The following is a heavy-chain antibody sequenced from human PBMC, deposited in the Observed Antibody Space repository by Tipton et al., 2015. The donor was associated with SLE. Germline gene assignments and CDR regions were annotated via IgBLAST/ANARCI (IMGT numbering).Heavy chain of an antibody. J-gene: IGHJ4*02. V-gene: IGHV3-74*01. CDR3: ASLSAPSDY. CDR1: GFTFSSYW. Sequence: GSLRLSCTASGFTFSSYWMHWVRQPPGKGLVWVSEIDPNGSPTNYADSVKDRFTISRDNAKNTPFLEMNSLRVDDTAVYYCASLSAPSDYWGQGTLVTVSS. CDR2: IDPNGSPT.